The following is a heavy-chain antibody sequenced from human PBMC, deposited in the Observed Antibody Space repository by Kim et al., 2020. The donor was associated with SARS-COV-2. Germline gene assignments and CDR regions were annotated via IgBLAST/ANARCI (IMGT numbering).Heavy chain of an antibody. V-gene: IGHV3-53*01. Sequence: GGSLRLSCAASGFTVSSNYMSWVRQAPGKGLEWVSVIYSGGSTYYADSVKGRFTISRDNSKNTLYLQMNSLRAEDTAVYYCAREGPLQQGGYYGMDVWGQGTTVTVSS. CDR1: GFTVSSNY. D-gene: IGHD6-13*01. CDR3: AREGPLQQGGYYGMDV. CDR2: IYSGGST. J-gene: IGHJ6*02.